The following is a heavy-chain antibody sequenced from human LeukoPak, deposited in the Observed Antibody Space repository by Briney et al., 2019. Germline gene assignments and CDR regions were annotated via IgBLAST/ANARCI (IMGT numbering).Heavy chain of an antibody. J-gene: IGHJ3*02. CDR2: IYHSGST. CDR1: GGSISSSSYY. V-gene: IGHV4-39*07. Sequence: SETLSLTCTVSGGSISSSSYYWGWIRQPPGKGLEWIGEIYHSGSTNYNPSLKSRVTISVDTSKNQFSLKLSSVTAADTAVYYCARGPAYLGAFDIWGQGTMVTVSS. CDR3: ARGPAYLGAFDI.